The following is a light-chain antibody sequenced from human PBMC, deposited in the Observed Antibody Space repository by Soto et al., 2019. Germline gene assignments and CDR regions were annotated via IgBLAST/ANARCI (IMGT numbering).Light chain of an antibody. CDR3: QQYNSLWT. J-gene: IGKJ1*01. CDR2: AAS. CDR1: QDIRNT. Sequence: AIQMTQSPSSLSASVGDRVAISCRASQDIRNTLAWYQQKPGEAPKLLIFAASNLQSGVPSRFSGSGSVTDFTLAITGLQPEDFATYYCQQYNSLWTFGQGTKVDIK. V-gene: IGKV1-6*01.